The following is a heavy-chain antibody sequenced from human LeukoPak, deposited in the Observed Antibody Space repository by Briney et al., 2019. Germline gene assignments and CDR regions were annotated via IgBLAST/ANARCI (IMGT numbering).Heavy chain of an antibody. CDR3: ARDTDAFDI. Sequence: SVKVSCKASGGTFSSYAISWVRQAPGQGPEWMGRIIPILGIANYAQKFQGRVTITADKSTSTAYMELSSLRSEDTAVYYCARDTDAFDIWGQGTMVTVSS. V-gene: IGHV1-69*04. CDR1: GGTFSSYA. CDR2: IIPILGIA. J-gene: IGHJ3*02.